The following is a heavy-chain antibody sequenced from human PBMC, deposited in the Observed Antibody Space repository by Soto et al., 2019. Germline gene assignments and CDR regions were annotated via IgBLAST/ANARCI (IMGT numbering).Heavy chain of an antibody. V-gene: IGHV1-18*01. J-gene: IGHJ4*02. Sequence: QVQLVQSGAEVKRPGASVKVSCRASGYVFNTYGLSRVRQAPGQGLEWMGWITAYSADTNYAQKFKGRVTMTIDTSTNTAYMELRSLRSDDTAVYFCARDGSLAGNYEYWGQGTLVTVSS. D-gene: IGHD4-4*01. CDR1: GYVFNTYG. CDR3: ARDGSLAGNYEY. CDR2: ITAYSADT.